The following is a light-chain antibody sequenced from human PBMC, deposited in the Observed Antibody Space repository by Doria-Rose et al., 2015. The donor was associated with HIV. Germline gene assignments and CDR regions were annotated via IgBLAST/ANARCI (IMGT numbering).Light chain of an antibody. CDR2: AAS. Sequence: DIQMTQSPSSLSASVGDRVTITCRASQTISIYLNWYLQKPGKAPELLIYAASSLQSGVPSRFSGSGSGTDFTLTISSLQPEDFGTYYCHQSFSTPPMFTFGQGTKVEIK. V-gene: IGKV1-39*01. CDR3: HQSFSTPPMFT. CDR1: QTISIY. J-gene: IGKJ2*01.